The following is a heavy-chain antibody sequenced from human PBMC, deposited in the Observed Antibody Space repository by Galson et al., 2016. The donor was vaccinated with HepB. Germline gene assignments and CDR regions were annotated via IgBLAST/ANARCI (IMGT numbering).Heavy chain of an antibody. Sequence: SLRLSCAASGFTFSTYAMDWVRQAPGKGPERVSAINGNGGSTYYTDSVKGRFTISRDNSKNTLYLRMNSLRAEDTAVYSCARWAYQSGNYRALDYWGQGTLVTVSS. D-gene: IGHD3-16*02. V-gene: IGHV3-23*01. CDR3: ARWAYQSGNYRALDY. CDR1: GFTFSTYA. J-gene: IGHJ4*02. CDR2: INGNGGST.